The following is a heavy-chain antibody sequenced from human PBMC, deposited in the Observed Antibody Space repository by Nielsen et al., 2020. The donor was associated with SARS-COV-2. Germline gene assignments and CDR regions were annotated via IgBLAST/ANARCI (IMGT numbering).Heavy chain of an antibody. J-gene: IGHJ4*02. CDR1: GFTFSSYW. D-gene: IGHD3-16*02. CDR2: IKQDGSEK. Sequence: GGSLRLSCAASGFTFSSYWMSWVRQAPGKGLEWVANIKQDGSEKYYVDSVKGRFTISRDNAKNSLYLQMNSLRAEDTAVYYCARVDYDYVWESYQGYWGQGTLVTVSS. CDR3: ARVDYDYVWESYQGY. V-gene: IGHV3-7*01.